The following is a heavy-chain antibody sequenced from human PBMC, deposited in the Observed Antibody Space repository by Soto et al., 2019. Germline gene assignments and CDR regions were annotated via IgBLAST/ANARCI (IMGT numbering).Heavy chain of an antibody. CDR1: GGSFSGYY. D-gene: IGHD2-15*01. CDR3: ARLVVVVVATSADGRFDP. V-gene: IGHV4-34*01. Sequence: SETLSLTCAVYGGSFSGYYWSWIRQPPGKGLEWIGEINHSGSTNYNPSLKSRVTISVDTSKNQFSLNLTSVTAADTAVYYCARLVVVVVATSADGRFDPWGQGTLVTVSS. CDR2: INHSGST. J-gene: IGHJ5*02.